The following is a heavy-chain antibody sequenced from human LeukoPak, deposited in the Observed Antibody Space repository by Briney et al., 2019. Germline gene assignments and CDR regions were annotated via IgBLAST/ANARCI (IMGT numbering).Heavy chain of an antibody. V-gene: IGHV1-8*03. D-gene: IGHD1-26*01. J-gene: IGHJ5*02. CDR3: ARTSQWELGYWFDP. Sequence: GASVKVSCKASGYTFTSYDINWARQATGQGLEWMGWMNPNSGNTGYAQKFQGRVTITRNTSISTAYMELSSLRSEDTAVYYCARTSQWELGYWFDPWGQGTLVTVSS. CDR2: MNPNSGNT. CDR1: GYTFTSYD.